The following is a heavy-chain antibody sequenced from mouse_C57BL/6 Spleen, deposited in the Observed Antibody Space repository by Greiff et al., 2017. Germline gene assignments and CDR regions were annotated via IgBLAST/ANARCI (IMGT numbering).Heavy chain of an antibody. CDR3: ARRGTGMDY. CDR2: IDPSDSYT. Sequence: VQLQQPGAELVRPGTSVKLSCKASGYTFTSYWMHWVKQRPGQGLEWIGVIDPSDSYTNYNQKFKGKATLTVDTSSSTAYMQLSSLTSEDSAVYYCARRGTGMDYWGQGTSVTVSS. V-gene: IGHV1-59*01. D-gene: IGHD3-3*01. J-gene: IGHJ4*01. CDR1: GYTFTSYW.